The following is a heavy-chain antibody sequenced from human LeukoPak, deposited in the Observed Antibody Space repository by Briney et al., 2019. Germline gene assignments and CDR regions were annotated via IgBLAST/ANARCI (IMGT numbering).Heavy chain of an antibody. V-gene: IGHV3-23*01. Sequence: GGTLRLSCAASGFTFSSDGMSWVRQPPGKGLEWVSSISGSGGSTYYADSVKGRFTISRDNSKNTLYLQMNSLRAEDTAVYYCAKAVRGVSTGRGDYFDYWGQGTLVTISS. CDR2: ISGSGGST. J-gene: IGHJ4*02. CDR1: GFTFSSDG. D-gene: IGHD1-1*01. CDR3: AKAVRGVSTGRGDYFDY.